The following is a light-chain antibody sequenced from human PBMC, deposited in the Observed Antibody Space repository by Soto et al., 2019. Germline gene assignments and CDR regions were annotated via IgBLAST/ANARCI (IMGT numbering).Light chain of an antibody. CDR3: GTCDSSLNVWV. CDR2: DNN. J-gene: IGLJ3*02. V-gene: IGLV1-51*01. CDR1: SSNIGKNY. Sequence: QSVLTQPPSVSAAPGQKVTISCSGSSSNIGKNYVSWYQQLPGTAPKVLIFDNNKRPSGIPDRFSGSKSATSATLGITGLKTGDEAEYYCGTCDSSLNVWVFGGGTKVTVL.